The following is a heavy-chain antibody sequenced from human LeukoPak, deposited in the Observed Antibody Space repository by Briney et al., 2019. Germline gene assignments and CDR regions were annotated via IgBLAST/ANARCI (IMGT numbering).Heavy chain of an antibody. CDR1: GYTFTGYH. Sequence: ASVKVSCKASGYTFTGYHMHWVRQAPGQGLEWMGWINPNSGGTNYAQKFQGRVTMTRDTSISTAYMELSRLRSDDTAVYYCARGIAARPTPYYYYYYYMDVWGKGTTVTVSS. V-gene: IGHV1-2*02. CDR3: ARGIAARPTPYYYYYYYMDV. CDR2: INPNSGGT. D-gene: IGHD6-6*01. J-gene: IGHJ6*03.